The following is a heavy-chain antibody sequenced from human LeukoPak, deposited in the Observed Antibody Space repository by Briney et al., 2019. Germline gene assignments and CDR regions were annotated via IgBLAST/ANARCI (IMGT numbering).Heavy chain of an antibody. CDR2: IIPIFGTA. D-gene: IGHD6-6*01. CDR3: ARGFRAARLRGEAFDI. J-gene: IGHJ3*02. V-gene: IGHV1-69*05. Sequence: GASVKDSCKASGGTFSSYAISWVRQAPGQGLEWMGGIIPIFGTANYAQKFQGRVTITTDESTSTAYMELSSLRSEDTAVYYCARGFRAARLRGEAFDIWGQGTMVTVSS. CDR1: GGTFSSYA.